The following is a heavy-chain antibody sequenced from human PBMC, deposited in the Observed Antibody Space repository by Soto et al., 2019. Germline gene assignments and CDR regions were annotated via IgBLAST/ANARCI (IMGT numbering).Heavy chain of an antibody. D-gene: IGHD2-2*01. V-gene: IGHV1-69*01. CDR1: GGTFSSYA. CDR3: ARLLLGYCSSTSCYYYYGMDV. J-gene: IGHJ6*02. Sequence: QVQLVQSGAEVKKPGSSVKVSCKASGGTFSSYAISWVRQASGQGLEWMGGIIPIFGTANYAQKFQGRVTITADESTSTAYMELSSLRSEDTAVYYCARLLLGYCSSTSCYYYYGMDVWGQGTTVTVSS. CDR2: IIPIFGTA.